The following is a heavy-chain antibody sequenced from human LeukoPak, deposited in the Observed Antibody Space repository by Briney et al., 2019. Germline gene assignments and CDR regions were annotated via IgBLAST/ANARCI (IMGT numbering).Heavy chain of an antibody. CDR2: MNPNSGNT. CDR1: GYTFASYD. Sequence: GASVKVSCKASGYTFASYDINWVRQATGQGLEWMGWMNPNSGNTGYAQKFQGRVTMTRNTSISTAYMELSSLRSEDTAVYYCARGRVQLERRYYYYGMDVWGQGTTVTVPS. V-gene: IGHV1-8*01. D-gene: IGHD1-1*01. J-gene: IGHJ6*02. CDR3: ARGRVQLERRYYYYGMDV.